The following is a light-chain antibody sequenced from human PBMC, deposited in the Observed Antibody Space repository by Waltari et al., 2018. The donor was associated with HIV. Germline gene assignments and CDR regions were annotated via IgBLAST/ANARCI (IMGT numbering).Light chain of an antibody. V-gene: IGLV2-11*01. CDR3: CSYAGSYGVV. Sequence: QSALTQPRSVSGSPGPSVTISCPGTSSDVGGYNYVSWYQQHPGKAPKLMIYDVSKRPSGVPDRFSGSKSGNTASLTISGLQAEDEADYYCCSYAGSYGVVFGGGTKLTVL. J-gene: IGLJ2*01. CDR1: SSDVGGYNY. CDR2: DVS.